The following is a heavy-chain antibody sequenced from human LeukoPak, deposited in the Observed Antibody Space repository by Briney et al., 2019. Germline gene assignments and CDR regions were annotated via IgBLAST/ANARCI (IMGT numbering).Heavy chain of an antibody. CDR3: AKDLAPVYGDYGYFYYGMDV. J-gene: IGHJ6*02. CDR1: GFTFSSYA. CDR2: ISGSGGST. V-gene: IGHV3-23*01. Sequence: PGGSLRLSCAASGFTFSSYAMSWVRQAPGKGLEWVSAISGSGGSTHYADSVKGRFTISRDNSKNTLYLQMNSLRAEDTAVYCAKDLAPVYGDYGYFYYGMDVWGQGTTVTVSS. D-gene: IGHD4-17*01.